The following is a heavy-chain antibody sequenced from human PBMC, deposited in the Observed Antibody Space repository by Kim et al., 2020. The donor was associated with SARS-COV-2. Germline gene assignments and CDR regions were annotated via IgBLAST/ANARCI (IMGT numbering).Heavy chain of an antibody. Sequence: SETLSLTCAVYGGSFSGYYWSWIRQPPGKGLEWIGEINHSGSTNYNPSLKSRVTISVDTSKNQFSLKLSSVTAADTAVYYCARTEEGYYDSSGYLPKTPADAFDIWGQGTMVTVSS. CDR1: GGSFSGYY. D-gene: IGHD3-22*01. CDR3: ARTEEGYYDSSGYLPKTPADAFDI. V-gene: IGHV4-34*01. CDR2: INHSGST. J-gene: IGHJ3*02.